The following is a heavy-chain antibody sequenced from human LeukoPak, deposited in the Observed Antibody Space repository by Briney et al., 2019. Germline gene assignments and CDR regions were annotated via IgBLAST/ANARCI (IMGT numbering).Heavy chain of an antibody. Sequence: ASVRVSFTASGYTFTSYGISWVRQAPGQGREWMGWISAYNGNTNYAQKLQGRVTMTTDTSTSTAYMELSSLRSEDTAVYYCARGSSSSSDAFDIWGQGTMVTVSS. D-gene: IGHD6-6*01. V-gene: IGHV1-18*01. CDR1: GYTFTSYG. CDR3: ARGSSSSSDAFDI. CDR2: ISAYNGNT. J-gene: IGHJ3*02.